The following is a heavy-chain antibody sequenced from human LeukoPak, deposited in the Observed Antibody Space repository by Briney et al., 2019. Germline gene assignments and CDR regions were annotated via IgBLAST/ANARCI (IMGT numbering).Heavy chain of an antibody. Sequence: GGSLRLSCAASGFTFSNYAMNWVRQAPEKGLEWVSTIHGGGDITYYADSVKGRFTISRDNAKNSLYLQMSSLRAEDTAVYYCASTGYSSSWYGIMLDYWGQGTLVTVSS. J-gene: IGHJ4*02. D-gene: IGHD6-13*01. V-gene: IGHV3-23*01. CDR3: ASTGYSSSWYGIMLDY. CDR1: GFTFSNYA. CDR2: IHGGGDIT.